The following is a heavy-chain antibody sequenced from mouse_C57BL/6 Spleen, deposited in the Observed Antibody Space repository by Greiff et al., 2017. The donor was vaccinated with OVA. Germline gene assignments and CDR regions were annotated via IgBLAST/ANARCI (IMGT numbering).Heavy chain of an antibody. Sequence: VQLQQPGAELVMPGASVKLSCKASGYTFTSYWMHWVKQRPGQGLEWIGEIDPSDSYTNYNQKFKGKSTLTVDKSSSTAYMQLSSLTSEDSAVYYCARGSNYVLFAYWGQGTLVTVSA. D-gene: IGHD2-5*01. J-gene: IGHJ3*01. V-gene: IGHV1-69*01. CDR1: GYTFTSYW. CDR2: IDPSDSYT. CDR3: ARGSNYVLFAY.